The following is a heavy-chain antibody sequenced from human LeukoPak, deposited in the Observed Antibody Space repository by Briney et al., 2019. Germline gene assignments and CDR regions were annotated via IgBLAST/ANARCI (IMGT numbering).Heavy chain of an antibody. Sequence: GASVKVSCKASGYTFTSYAMHWVRQAPGQRLEWMGWINAGNGNTKYSQKFQGRVTITRDTSASTAYMELSSLRSEDTAVYYCARHAGHELLWFGELGAFDIWGQGTMVTVSS. V-gene: IGHV1-3*01. CDR2: INAGNGNT. D-gene: IGHD3-10*01. CDR3: ARHAGHELLWFGELGAFDI. CDR1: GYTFTSYA. J-gene: IGHJ3*02.